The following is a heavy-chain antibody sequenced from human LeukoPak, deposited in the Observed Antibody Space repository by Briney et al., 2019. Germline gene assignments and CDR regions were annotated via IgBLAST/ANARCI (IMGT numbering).Heavy chain of an antibody. CDR3: APRPTTVTTLDY. J-gene: IGHJ4*02. CDR1: GFTFSSYG. V-gene: IGHV3-30*03. CDR2: ISYDGSNK. D-gene: IGHD4-17*01. Sequence: GGSLRLSCAASGFTFSSYGMHWVRQAPGKGLEWVAVISYDGSNKYYADSVKGRFTISRDNSKNTLYLQMNSLRAEDTAVYYCAPRPTTVTTLDYWGQGTLVTVSS.